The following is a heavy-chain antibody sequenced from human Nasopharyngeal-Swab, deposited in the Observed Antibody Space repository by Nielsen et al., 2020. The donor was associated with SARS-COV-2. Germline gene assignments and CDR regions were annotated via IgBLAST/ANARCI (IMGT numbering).Heavy chain of an antibody. CDR3: AKESYRNGYDVFDI. J-gene: IGHJ3*02. V-gene: IGHV3-9*01. D-gene: IGHD5-18*01. CDR2: ISWNSGSI. Sequence: SLKISCAASGFTFDDYAMHWVRQAPGKGLEWVSGISWNSGSIAYADSVKGRFTISRDNAKSSLYLQMNNLRAEDTALYYCAKESYRNGYDVFDIWGQGTMVIVSS. CDR1: GFTFDDYA.